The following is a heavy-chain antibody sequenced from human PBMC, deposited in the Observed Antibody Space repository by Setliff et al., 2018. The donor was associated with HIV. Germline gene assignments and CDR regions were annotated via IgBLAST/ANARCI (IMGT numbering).Heavy chain of an antibody. J-gene: IGHJ4*02. CDR1: GFSLSKYW. D-gene: IGHD1-1*01. CDR3: ARELHWNDGVDQ. V-gene: IGHV3-7*03. Sequence: GGSLRLSCAASGFSLSKYWMSWVRQAPGKGLEWVANINQDGRERYYVDSLKGRLTTSRDNARNSVYLQMNSLRVEDTAVYYCARELHWNDGVDQWGQGTLVTVSS. CDR2: INQDGRER.